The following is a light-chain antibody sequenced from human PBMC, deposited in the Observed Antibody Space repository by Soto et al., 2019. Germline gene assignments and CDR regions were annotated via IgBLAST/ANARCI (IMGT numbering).Light chain of an antibody. CDR3: CSYAGSYPYV. CDR2: DVS. J-gene: IGLJ1*01. CDR1: SSDVGGYNY. V-gene: IGLV2-11*01. Sequence: QSVLTQPRSVSGSPGQSVTISCTGTSSDVGGYNYVSWYQQHPGKAPKLMIYDVSKRPSGVPDRFSGSKSGNTASLTISGLQAEAEADYYCCSYAGSYPYVFGTGTQLTVL.